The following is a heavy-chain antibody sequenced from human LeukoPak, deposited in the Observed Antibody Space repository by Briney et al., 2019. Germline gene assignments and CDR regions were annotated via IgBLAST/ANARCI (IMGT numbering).Heavy chain of an antibody. CDR1: GGSISSKNDY. J-gene: IGHJ4*02. V-gene: IGHV4-39*01. CDR3: ARRGRVVRE. Sequence: SETLSLTCSVSGGSISSKNDYWGWIRQPPGKGLEWIGNIFYSGTTFYNPSLKNRVTISVDTSKNHFSLNLSSVTAADTAVYYCARRGRVVREWGQGTLVTVSS. CDR2: IFYSGTT. D-gene: IGHD3-10*01.